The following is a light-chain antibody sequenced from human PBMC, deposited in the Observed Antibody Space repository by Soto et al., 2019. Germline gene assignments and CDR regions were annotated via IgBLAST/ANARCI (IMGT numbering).Light chain of an antibody. J-gene: IGLJ3*02. V-gene: IGLV2-14*01. CDR1: SSDVGGYNY. CDR3: YSYTSSSTWV. Sequence: QSALTQPASVSGSPGQSIAISCTGTSSDVGGYNYVSWYQHHPGKAPKLLIYEVNIRPSGVSNRFSGSKSDTTASLTISGLQAEDEADYYCYSYTSSSTWVFGGGTKVTVL. CDR2: EVN.